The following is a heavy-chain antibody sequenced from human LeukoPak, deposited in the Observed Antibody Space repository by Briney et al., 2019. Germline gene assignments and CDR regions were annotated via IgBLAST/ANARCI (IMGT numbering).Heavy chain of an antibody. V-gene: IGHV3-7*01. CDR2: IIHDGSER. CDR1: GFSFSRYW. J-gene: IGHJ3*02. CDR3: ARDLTEQTTVNTFDI. D-gene: IGHD4-17*01. Sequence: GGSLRLSCAASGFSFSRYWMTWVRQAPGKGLEWVANIIHDGSERYYVDPVKGRFTISRDNTKNSLFLQMNSLRAEDTAVYYCARDLTEQTTVNTFDIWGQGTMVTVSS.